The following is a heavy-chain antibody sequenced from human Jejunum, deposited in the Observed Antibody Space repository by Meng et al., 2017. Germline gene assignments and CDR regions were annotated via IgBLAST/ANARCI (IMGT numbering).Heavy chain of an antibody. D-gene: IGHD1-1*01. CDR1: GFNFNNYA. CDR2: ISSSGGST. V-gene: IGHV3-23*01. Sequence: GESLKISCAGSGFNFNNYAMNWVRQAPGKGLEWVSAISSSGGSTHYADSVKGRFTISRDNSKNTLYLQMNGLRADDTAVYYCAKDTLGWSDVSRYFDYWGQGTLVTVSS. J-gene: IGHJ4*02. CDR3: AKDTLGWSDVSRYFDY.